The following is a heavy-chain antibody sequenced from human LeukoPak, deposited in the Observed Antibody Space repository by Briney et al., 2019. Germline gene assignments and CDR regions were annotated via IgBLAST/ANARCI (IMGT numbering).Heavy chain of an antibody. CDR2: IIGSGGST. D-gene: IGHD3-22*01. CDR3: AKDQPETYYYDSSDHDAFDI. Sequence: PGGSLRLSCAASGFTFSSYAMSWVRQAPGKGRGWVSAIIGSGGSTYYADSVKGRFTISRDNSKNPLYLQMNSLRAEDTAVYYCAKDQPETYYYDSSDHDAFDIWGQGTMVTVSS. J-gene: IGHJ3*02. V-gene: IGHV3-23*01. CDR1: GFTFSSYA.